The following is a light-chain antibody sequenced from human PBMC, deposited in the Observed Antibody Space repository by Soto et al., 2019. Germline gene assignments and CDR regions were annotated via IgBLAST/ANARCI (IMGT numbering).Light chain of an antibody. Sequence: VFTQYQATPSLSPGERATLSCRASQSVSSYLAWYQQKPGQAPRLLIYDASNRATGIPARFSGSGSGTDFTLTISSLEPEDFAVYYCQQRSNWPITFGQGTRLEIK. CDR1: QSVSSY. CDR2: DAS. V-gene: IGKV3-11*01. J-gene: IGKJ5*01. CDR3: QQRSNWPIT.